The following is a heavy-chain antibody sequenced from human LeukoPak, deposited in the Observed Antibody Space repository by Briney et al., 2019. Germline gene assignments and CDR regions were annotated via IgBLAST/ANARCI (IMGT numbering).Heavy chain of an antibody. CDR3: ARHYGP. D-gene: IGHD3-16*01. V-gene: IGHV4-34*01. CDR1: GGSFSGYY. CDR2: IYDSGST. J-gene: IGHJ5*02. Sequence: SETLSLTCAVYGGSFSGYYWSWIRQPPGKGLEWIGSIYDSGSTYYNPSLKSRVTISVDTSKNQSSLKLNSVTAADTAVYYCARHYGPWGQETLVTVSS.